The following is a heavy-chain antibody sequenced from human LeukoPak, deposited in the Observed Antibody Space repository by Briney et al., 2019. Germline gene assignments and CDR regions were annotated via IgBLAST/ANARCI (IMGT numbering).Heavy chain of an antibody. CDR1: GFTFSSYS. D-gene: IGHD1-26*01. V-gene: IGHV3-21*01. CDR2: ISSSSSYI. CDR3: ARGTLSGSYSMYYFDY. Sequence: PGGSLRLSCAASGFTFSSYSMNWVRQAPGKGLEWVSSISSSSSYIYYADSVKGRFTISRDNAKNSLYLQMNSLRAEDTAVYYCARGTLSGSYSMYYFDYWGQGTLVTVSS. J-gene: IGHJ4*02.